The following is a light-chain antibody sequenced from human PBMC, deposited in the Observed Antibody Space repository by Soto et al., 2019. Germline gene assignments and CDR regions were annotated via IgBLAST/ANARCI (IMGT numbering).Light chain of an antibody. CDR1: QGISNY. CDR2: AAS. J-gene: IGKJ4*01. Sequence: DLQMTQSPSSLSASVGDRVTITCRASQGISNYLAWYQQKPGKVPKLLIYAASTLQSGVPSRFSGSGSGKDFTSPIGGLQPEDVATNSGQKKNSAPLPLGGGTKGET. CDR3: QKKNSAPLP. V-gene: IGKV1-27*01.